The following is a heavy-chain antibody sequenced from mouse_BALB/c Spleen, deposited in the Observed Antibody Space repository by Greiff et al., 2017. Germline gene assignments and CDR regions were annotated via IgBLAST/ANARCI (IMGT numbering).Heavy chain of an antibody. V-gene: IGHV2-6-7*01. CDR2: IWGDGST. CDR3: ARSHYYGSSYDYFDY. CDR1: GFSLTGYG. D-gene: IGHD1-1*01. J-gene: IGHJ2*01. Sequence: VKLQESGPGLVAPSQSLSITCTVSGFSLTGYGVNWVRQPPGKGLEWLGMIWGDGSTDYNSALKSRLSISKDNSKSQVFLKMNSLQTDDTARYYCARSHYYGSSYDYFDYWGQGTTLTVSS.